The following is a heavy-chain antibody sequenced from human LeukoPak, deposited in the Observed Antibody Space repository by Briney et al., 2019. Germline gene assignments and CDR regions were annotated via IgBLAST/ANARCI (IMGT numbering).Heavy chain of an antibody. V-gene: IGHV4-34*01. CDR1: GGSFSGYY. Sequence: PSETLSLTCAVYGGSFSGYYWSWIRQPPGKGLEWIGEINHSGSTNYNPSLKSRVTISVDTSKNQFSLKLSSVTAADTAVYYCARIAVAAGDYWGQGTLVTVSS. J-gene: IGHJ4*02. CDR3: ARIAVAAGDY. CDR2: INHSGST. D-gene: IGHD6-19*01.